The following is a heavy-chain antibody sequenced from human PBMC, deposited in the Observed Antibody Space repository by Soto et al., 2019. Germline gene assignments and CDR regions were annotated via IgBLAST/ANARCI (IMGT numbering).Heavy chain of an antibody. D-gene: IGHD3-9*01. Sequence: SETLSLTCTVSGVSVSSGSYYWSWIRQPPGKGLEWIGSIYYSGSTYYNPSLKSRVTISVDTSKNQFSLKLSSVTAADTAVYYCARHRMVYDILTGFNNAWVYFDYWGQGTLVTVSS. J-gene: IGHJ4*02. CDR3: ARHRMVYDILTGFNNAWVYFDY. CDR1: GVSVSSGSYY. CDR2: IYYSGST. V-gene: IGHV4-39*01.